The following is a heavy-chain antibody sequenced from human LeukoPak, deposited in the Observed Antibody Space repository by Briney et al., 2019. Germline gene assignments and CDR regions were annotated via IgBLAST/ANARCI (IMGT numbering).Heavy chain of an antibody. V-gene: IGHV1-46*03. Sequence: ASVKVSCKXSGYTFTSYYMHWVRQAPRQGLEWMGIINPSGGSTSYAQKFQGRVTMTRDTSTSTVYMELSSLRSEDTAVYYCARSSYYDFWSGQPYYYYYMDVWGKGTTVTVSS. CDR2: INPSGGST. D-gene: IGHD3-3*01. CDR3: ARSSYYDFWSGQPYYYYYMDV. CDR1: GYTFTSYY. J-gene: IGHJ6*03.